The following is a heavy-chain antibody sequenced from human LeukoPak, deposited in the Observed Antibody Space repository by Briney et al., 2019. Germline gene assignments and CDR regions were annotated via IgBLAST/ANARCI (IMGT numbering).Heavy chain of an antibody. CDR3: ARCIGIVYDY. V-gene: IGHV4-59*01. Sequence: SETLSLTCTVSGGSISSYYWSWIRQPPGKGLEWIGYIYYSGSTNYNPSLKSRVTISVDTSKNQFSLKLSSVTAADTAVYCGARCIGIVYDYWGQGTLVTVSS. CDR1: GGSISSYY. CDR2: IYYSGST. D-gene: IGHD3-22*01. J-gene: IGHJ4*02.